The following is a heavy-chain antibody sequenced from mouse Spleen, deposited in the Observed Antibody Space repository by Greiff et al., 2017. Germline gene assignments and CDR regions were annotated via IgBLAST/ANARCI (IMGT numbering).Heavy chain of an antibody. CDR2: ISDGGSYT. V-gene: IGHV5-4*01. CDR1: GFTFSSYA. J-gene: IGHJ1*03. CDR3: AREGITTVRYWYFDV. D-gene: IGHD1-1*01. Sequence: EVKLVESGGGLVKPGGSLKLSCAASGFTFSSYAMSWVRQTPEKRLEWVATISDGGSYTYYPDNVKGRFTISRDNAKNNLYLQMSHLKSEDTAMYYCAREGITTVRYWYFDVWGTGTTVTVSS.